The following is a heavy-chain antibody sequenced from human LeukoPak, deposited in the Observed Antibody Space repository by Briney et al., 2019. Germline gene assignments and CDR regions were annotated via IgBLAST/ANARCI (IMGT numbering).Heavy chain of an antibody. D-gene: IGHD3-3*01. V-gene: IGHV4-4*07. J-gene: IGHJ4*02. Sequence: SETLSLTCTVSGGSISGYYWSWIRQPAGKGLEWIGRIYTSGSTNYNPSLKSRVTISVDTSKNQFSLKLSSVTAADTAVYYCAREFLEWLLFDYWGQGTLVTVSS. CDR2: IYTSGST. CDR3: AREFLEWLLFDY. CDR1: GGSISGYY.